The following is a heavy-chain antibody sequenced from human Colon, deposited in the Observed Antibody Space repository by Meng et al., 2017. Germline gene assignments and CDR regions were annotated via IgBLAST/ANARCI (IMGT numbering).Heavy chain of an antibody. D-gene: IGHD6-19*01. J-gene: IGHJ3*01. CDR2: ISWNSIST. CDR3: VKDDNGWYPEGAFDL. Sequence: GGSLRLSCAASGFTFHDYAMHWVRQVPGKGLEWVSGISWNSISTEYADSVKGRFNISRDNAKNFLYLQMNSLRVEDSALYYCVKDDNGWYPEGAFDLWGQGTMVTVSS. V-gene: IGHV3-9*01. CDR1: GFTFHDYA.